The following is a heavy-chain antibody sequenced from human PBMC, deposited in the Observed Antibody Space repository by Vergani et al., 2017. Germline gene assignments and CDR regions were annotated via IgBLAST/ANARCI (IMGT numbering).Heavy chain of an antibody. CDR1: GGSFSGYY. CDR2: INHSGST. D-gene: IGHD4-17*01. V-gene: IGHV4-34*01. J-gene: IGHJ6*02. CDR3: ARTYGDYYYYYYGMDV. Sequence: QVQLQQWGAGLLKPSETLSLTCAVYGGSFSGYYWSWIRQPPGKGLEWIGEINHSGSTNYNPSLKSRVTISVDTSKNQFSLKLSSVTAADTAVYYCARTYGDYYYYYYGMDVWGQGTTVTVSS.